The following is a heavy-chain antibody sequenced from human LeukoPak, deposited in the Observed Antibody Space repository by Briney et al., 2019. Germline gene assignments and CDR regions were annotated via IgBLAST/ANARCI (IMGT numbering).Heavy chain of an antibody. CDR1: GYTFTSYG. CDR3: ARGKYYFDY. D-gene: IGHD3-10*01. J-gene: IGHJ4*02. V-gene: IGHV1-2*02. CDR2: INPNSGGT. Sequence: GASVKVSCKASGYTFTSYGISWVRQAPGQGLEWMGWINPNSGGTNYAQKFQGRVTMTRDTSISTAYMELSRLRSDDTAVYYCARGKYYFDYWGQGTLVTVSS.